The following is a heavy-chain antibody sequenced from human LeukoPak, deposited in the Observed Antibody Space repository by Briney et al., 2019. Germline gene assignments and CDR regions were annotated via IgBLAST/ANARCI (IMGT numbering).Heavy chain of an antibody. D-gene: IGHD1-1*01. CDR2: IYHSGST. V-gene: IGHV4-38-2*02. CDR1: GYSISSGYY. CDR3: TREEGGTTVDY. Sequence: SETLSLTCTVSGYSISSGYYWGWIRQPPGQGLEWIGSIYHSGSTYYNPSLKSRVTISVDTSKNQFSLKLSSVTAADTAAYYCTREEGGTTVDYWGQGTLVTVSS. J-gene: IGHJ4*02.